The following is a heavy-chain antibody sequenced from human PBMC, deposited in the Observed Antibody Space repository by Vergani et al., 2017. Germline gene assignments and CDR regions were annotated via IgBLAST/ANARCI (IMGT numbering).Heavy chain of an antibody. Sequence: EVQLVESGGGLVQPGRSLRLSCTASGFTFGDYAMSWFRQAPGKGLEWVGFIRSKAYGGTTEYAEDVKGIFTISRDDSKSITYLQMNRVKTEDTALYYCTRDEEQVVRRYYYYYMDVWGKGTTVTVSS. CDR1: GFTFGDYA. CDR3: TRDEEQVVRRYYYYYMDV. J-gene: IGHJ6*03. CDR2: IRSKAYGGTT. V-gene: IGHV3-49*03. D-gene: IGHD6-6*01.